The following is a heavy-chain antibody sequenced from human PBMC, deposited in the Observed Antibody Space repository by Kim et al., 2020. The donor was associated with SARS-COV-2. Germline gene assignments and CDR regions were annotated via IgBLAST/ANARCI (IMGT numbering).Heavy chain of an antibody. Sequence: EGSDKYELDSVKGRFTISRDNAKNSLYLQMNSLTVEDTAVYYCVRGGSIYWGQGTLVTVSS. J-gene: IGHJ4*02. CDR2: EGSDK. V-gene: IGHV3-7*01. D-gene: IGHD3-10*01. CDR3: VRGGSIY.